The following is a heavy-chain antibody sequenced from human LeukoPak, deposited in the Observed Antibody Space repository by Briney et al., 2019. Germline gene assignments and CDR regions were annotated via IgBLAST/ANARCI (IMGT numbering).Heavy chain of an antibody. CDR1: GFTFSDSA. V-gene: IGHV3-73*01. J-gene: IGHJ4*02. Sequence: GGSLKLSCAASGFTFSDSAIHWVRQASGKGLEWVGRIRGKSNKYASTYATSVKGRFTISRDDSKNTAFLQMNSLRAEDTAVYYCARDRQYYYDSSGYDYWGQGTLVTVSS. CDR2: IRGKSNKYAS. CDR3: ARDRQYYYDSSGYDY. D-gene: IGHD3-22*01.